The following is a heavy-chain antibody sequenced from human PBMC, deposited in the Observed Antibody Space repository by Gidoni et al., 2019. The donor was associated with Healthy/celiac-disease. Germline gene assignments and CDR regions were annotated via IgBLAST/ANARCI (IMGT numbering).Heavy chain of an antibody. CDR3: AHRTYYYDSSGLTFDY. D-gene: IGHD3-22*01. V-gene: IGHV2-5*02. CDR2: IYWDDDK. J-gene: IGHJ4*02. Sequence: QITLKESGPTLVKPTQTLTLTCTFSGFSLSTSGVGVGWTRQPPGKALEWLALIYWDDDKRYSPSLKSRLTITKDTSKNQVVLTMTNMDPVDTATYYCAHRTYYYDSSGLTFDYWGQGTLVTVSS. CDR1: GFSLSTSGVG.